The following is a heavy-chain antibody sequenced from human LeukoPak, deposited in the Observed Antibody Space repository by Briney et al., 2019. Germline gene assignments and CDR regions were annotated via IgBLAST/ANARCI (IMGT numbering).Heavy chain of an antibody. CDR2: IRGDGSDK. D-gene: IGHD2-8*02. V-gene: IGHV3-7*01. CDR1: GFIFSSYY. CDR3: AREAVVYGMDDAFDI. J-gene: IGHJ3*02. Sequence: PGGSLRLSCAASGFIFSSYYMSWVRQAPGKGLEWVANIRGDGSDKYYVDSVKGRFTISRDSTKNSLYLQMNSLRAEDTAVYFCAREAVVYGMDDAFDIWGQGTMVTVSS.